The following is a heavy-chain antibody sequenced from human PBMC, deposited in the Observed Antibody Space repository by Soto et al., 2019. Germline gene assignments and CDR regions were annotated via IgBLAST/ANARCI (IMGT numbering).Heavy chain of an antibody. Sequence: QVQLMQSGAEVKKPGASVKVSCKASGNTFTNYYIHWVRQAPGQGLEWMGTINPSGGHTTYAQKFLGRGTMTRGTSTSTLYMELTSLRAEDPAVYYCARGGHVVVVTAAFDYWGQGTLVTVSS. V-gene: IGHV1-46*01. J-gene: IGHJ4*02. D-gene: IGHD2-21*02. CDR2: INPSGGHT. CDR1: GNTFTNYY. CDR3: ARGGHVVVVTAAFDY.